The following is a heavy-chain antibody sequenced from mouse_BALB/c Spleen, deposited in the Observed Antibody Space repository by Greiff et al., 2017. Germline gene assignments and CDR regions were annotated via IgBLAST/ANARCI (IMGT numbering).Heavy chain of an antibody. CDR1: GFTFSSFG. CDR3: GRDGDDYVYDAVDY. CDR2: ISSGSSTI. D-gene: IGHD2-4*01. J-gene: IGHJ4*01. Sequence: EVKLVESGGGLVQPGGSRKLSCAASGFTFSSFGMHWVRQAPEKGLEWVAYISSGSSTIYYADTVKGRFTISRDHPKNTLFLQMTSLRSEDTAMYYCGRDGDDYVYDAVDYWGQGTSVTVSA. V-gene: IGHV5-17*02.